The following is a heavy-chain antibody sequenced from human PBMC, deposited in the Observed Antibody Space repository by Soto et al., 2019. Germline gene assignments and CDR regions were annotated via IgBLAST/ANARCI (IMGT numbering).Heavy chain of an antibody. D-gene: IGHD3-3*01. CDR2: ISTYNGNT. V-gene: IGHV1-18*01. Sequence: VQLVQSGAEVKKPGASVKVSCKASGYTFTNYGLTWVRQAPGQGLEWMGWISTYNGNTNYAQKLQGRVTMTTDTSTNIAYMELRSLRSDDTAVYYCARVDVTIFGVVIMPFDYWGQGTLVTVSS. J-gene: IGHJ4*02. CDR1: GYTFTNYG. CDR3: ARVDVTIFGVVIMPFDY.